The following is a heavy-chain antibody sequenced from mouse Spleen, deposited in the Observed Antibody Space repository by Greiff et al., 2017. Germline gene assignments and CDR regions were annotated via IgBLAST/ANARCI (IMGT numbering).Heavy chain of an antibody. CDR2: IYPRSGNT. V-gene: IGHV1-81*01. D-gene: IGHD2-14*01. CDR1: GYTFTSYG. J-gene: IGHJ4*01. CDR3: ARRGYDEGYYAMDY. Sequence: VQLQQSGAELARPGASVKLSCKASGYTFTSYGISWVKQRTGQGLEWIGEIYPRSGNTYYNEKFKGKATLTADKSSSTAYMELRSLTSEDSAVYFCARRGYDEGYYAMDYWGQGTSVTVSS.